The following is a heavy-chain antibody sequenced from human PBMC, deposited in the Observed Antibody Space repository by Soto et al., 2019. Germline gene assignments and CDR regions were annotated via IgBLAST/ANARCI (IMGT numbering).Heavy chain of an antibody. Sequence: GGSLRLSYAASGFTFDDYAMHWVRQAPGKGLEWVSGISWNSGSIGYADSVKGRFTISRDNAKNSLYLQMNSLRAEDTALYYCAKDSIVATNYYYYYMDVWGKGTTVTVSS. V-gene: IGHV3-9*01. D-gene: IGHD5-12*01. J-gene: IGHJ6*03. CDR1: GFTFDDYA. CDR3: AKDSIVATNYYYYYMDV. CDR2: ISWNSGSI.